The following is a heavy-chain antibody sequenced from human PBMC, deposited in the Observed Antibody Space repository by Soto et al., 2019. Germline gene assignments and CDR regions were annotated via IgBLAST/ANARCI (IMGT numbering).Heavy chain of an antibody. CDR1: GDSISSYY. Sequence: PSETLSLTCSVSGDSISSYYWNWIRQPPGKGLEWIGYFSYSGTTNCNPSLKSRITISADTSKHQFFLKLSSVTAADTAVYYCGRNLFWDVWAQGTTVTVSS. D-gene: IGHD2-21*01. CDR3: GRNLFWDV. J-gene: IGHJ6*02. CDR2: FSYSGTT. V-gene: IGHV4-59*08.